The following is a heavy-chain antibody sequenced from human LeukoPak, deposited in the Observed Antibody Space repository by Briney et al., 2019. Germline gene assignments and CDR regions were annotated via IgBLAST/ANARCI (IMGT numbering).Heavy chain of an antibody. CDR1: GGSISSDH. CDR3: ARKSDFEI. CDR2: IYYSGRT. D-gene: IGHD2-21*02. J-gene: IGHJ3*02. V-gene: IGHV4-59*01. Sequence: SETLSLTCSVSGGSISSDHWNWIRRTPGKGLEWIGCIYYSGRTYYNPSLKSRVTISVDMSKSQFSLRLTSVTAADTAVYYCARKSDFEIWGQGTLVTVSS.